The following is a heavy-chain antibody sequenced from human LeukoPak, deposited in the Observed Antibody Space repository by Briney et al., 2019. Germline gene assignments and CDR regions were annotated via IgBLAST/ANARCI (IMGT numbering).Heavy chain of an antibody. Sequence: GASVKVSCKTSGYTFTGYYIPWVRQATGQGIEWIGWINPTNGGKNYAQNFQGRVTMTRDTSISTAYMELSGLRSDDTAIYYCARQTIRPFDYWGQGTLVTVSA. V-gene: IGHV1-2*02. CDR2: INPTNGGK. D-gene: IGHD3-9*01. J-gene: IGHJ4*02. CDR3: ARQTIRPFDY. CDR1: GYTFTGYY.